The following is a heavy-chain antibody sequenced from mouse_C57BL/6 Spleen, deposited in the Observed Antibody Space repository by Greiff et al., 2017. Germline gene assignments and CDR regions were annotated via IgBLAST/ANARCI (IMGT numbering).Heavy chain of an antibody. CDR1: GYTFTSYW. CDR3: ARKGDGYDYFDY. J-gene: IGHJ2*01. V-gene: IGHV1-55*01. D-gene: IGHD2-2*01. Sequence: QVQLQQPGAELVKPGASVKMSCKASGYTFTSYWITWVKQRPGQGLEWIGDIYPGSGSTNYNEKFKSKATLTVDTSASTAYMQLSSLTSKDSAVYYCARKGDGYDYFDYWGQGTTLTVSS. CDR2: IYPGSGST.